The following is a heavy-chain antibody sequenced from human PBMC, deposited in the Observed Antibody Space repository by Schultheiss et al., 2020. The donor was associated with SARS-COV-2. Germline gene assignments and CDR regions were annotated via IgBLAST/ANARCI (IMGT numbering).Heavy chain of an antibody. CDR1: GGSISSYY. Sequence: SETLSLTCTVSGGSISSYYWSWIRQPPGKGLEWIGEINHSGSTNYNPSLKSRVTISVDTSKNQFSLKLSSVTAADTAVYYCARGKGVLEPWYFDLWGRGTLVTVSS. J-gene: IGHJ2*01. CDR2: INHSGST. V-gene: IGHV4-59*01. D-gene: IGHD3-10*01. CDR3: ARGKGVLEPWYFDL.